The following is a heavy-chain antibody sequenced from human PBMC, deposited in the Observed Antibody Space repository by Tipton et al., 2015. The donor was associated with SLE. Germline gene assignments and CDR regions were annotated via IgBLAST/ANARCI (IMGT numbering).Heavy chain of an antibody. CDR2: INPNSGDT. CDR3: ARVGQVVVASYYFDY. D-gene: IGHD2-15*01. V-gene: IGHV1-2*06. J-gene: IGHJ4*02. CDR1: GYTFTGYY. Sequence: QVQLVQSGAEVKKPGASVKVSCKASGYTFTGYYMHWVRQAPGQGLEWMGRINPNSGDTNYAQKFQGRVTMTRDTSISTAYMELSRLRSDDTAVYYCARVGQVVVASYYFDYWGQGTLVTVSS.